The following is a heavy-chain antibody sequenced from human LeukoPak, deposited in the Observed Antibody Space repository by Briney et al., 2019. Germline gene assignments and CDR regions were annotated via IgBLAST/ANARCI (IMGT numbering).Heavy chain of an antibody. CDR1: GGSFSGYY. D-gene: IGHD4-11*01. Sequence: SETLSLTCAVYGGSFSGYYWSWIRQPPGKGLEWIGEINHSGSTNHNPSLKSRVTISVDTSKNQFSLKLSSVTAADTAVYYCARATGKYYYYYMDVWGKGTTVTVSS. J-gene: IGHJ6*03. CDR3: ARATGKYYYYYMDV. V-gene: IGHV4-34*01. CDR2: INHSGST.